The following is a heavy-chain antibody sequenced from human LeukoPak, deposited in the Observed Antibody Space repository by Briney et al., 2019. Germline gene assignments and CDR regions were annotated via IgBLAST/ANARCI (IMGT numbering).Heavy chain of an antibody. D-gene: IGHD4-17*01. J-gene: IGHJ4*02. Sequence: GGSLRLSCAASGFTFSSYAMHWVRQAPGKGLEWVAVISYDGSNKYYADSMKGRFTISRDNSKNTLYLQMNSLRAEDTAVYYCARDFEVTTMTTSRFDYWGQGTPATVSS. CDR1: GFTFSSYA. V-gene: IGHV3-30*04. CDR3: ARDFEVTTMTTSRFDY. CDR2: ISYDGSNK.